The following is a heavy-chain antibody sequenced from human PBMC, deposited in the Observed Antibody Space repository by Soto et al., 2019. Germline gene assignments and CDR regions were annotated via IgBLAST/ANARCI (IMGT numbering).Heavy chain of an antibody. Sequence: WWSLRLSCSVFVFTFSNSYMHWVRQTPEKGLQYVSSISENGDITYYPDSVKGRFTISRDNSKSTVYLQMSSLRVEDTGVYYCVKDRFVDYWGQGVLVTVSS. J-gene: IGHJ4*02. V-gene: IGHV3-64D*06. CDR3: VKDRFVDY. CDR2: ISENGDIT. CDR1: VFTFSNSY.